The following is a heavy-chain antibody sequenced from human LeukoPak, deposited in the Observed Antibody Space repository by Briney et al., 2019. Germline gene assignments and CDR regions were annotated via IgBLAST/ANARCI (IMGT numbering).Heavy chain of an antibody. J-gene: IGHJ4*02. Sequence: TSETLSLTCAVYGGSFSGYYWSWIRQPPGKGLEWIGEINHSGSTNYNPSLKSRVTISVDTSKNQFSLKLSSVTAADTAVYYCASLSCSGGSCYYSGGRGYWGQGTLVTVSS. CDR1: GGSFSGYY. D-gene: IGHD2-15*01. CDR3: ASLSCSGGSCYYSGGRGY. V-gene: IGHV4-34*01. CDR2: INHSGST.